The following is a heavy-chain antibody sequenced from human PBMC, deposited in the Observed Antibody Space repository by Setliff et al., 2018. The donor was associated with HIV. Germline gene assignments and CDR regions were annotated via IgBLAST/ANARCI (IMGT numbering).Heavy chain of an antibody. CDR2: ISYRGRT. CDR3: AISTSGVSGSYPAHAFDI. Sequence: SETLSLTCSVSGVSINRTDHYWGWIRQSPGKSLEWIGSISYRGRTYYNPSLKSRLSISVDTSKNQLSLKLSSVTAADTAVYYRAISTSGVSGSYPAHAFDIWGQGTMVTVSS. D-gene: IGHD3-10*01. J-gene: IGHJ3*02. CDR1: GVSINRTDHY. V-gene: IGHV4-39*01.